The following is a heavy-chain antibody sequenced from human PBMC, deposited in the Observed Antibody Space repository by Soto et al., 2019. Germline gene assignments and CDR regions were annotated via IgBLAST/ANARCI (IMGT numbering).Heavy chain of an antibody. CDR1: GGSISSGDYY. J-gene: IGHJ6*02. CDR2: IYYSGST. D-gene: IGHD2-2*01. V-gene: IGHV4-30-4*01. CDR3: ARDHCSSPSGYGMDV. Sequence: QVQLQESGPGLVKPSQTLSLTCTVSGGSISSGDYYWSWIRQPPGKGLEWIGYIYYSGSTYYNPSPRSRVTIPVATPKTQSPRKLGFVTAADTAVYYWARDHCSSPSGYGMDVGGQGTTFTVSS.